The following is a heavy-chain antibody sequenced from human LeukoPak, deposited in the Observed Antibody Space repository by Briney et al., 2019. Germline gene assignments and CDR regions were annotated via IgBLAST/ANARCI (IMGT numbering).Heavy chain of an antibody. CDR3: ARGVTTVEIDY. CDR1: GLTFSSYA. V-gene: IGHV3-30-3*01. J-gene: IGHJ4*02. CDR2: ISYDGSNK. Sequence: GGSLRLSCAASGLTFSSYAMHWVRQAPGKGLEWVAVISYDGSNKYYADSVKGRFTISRDNSKNTLYLQMNSLRAEDTAVYYCARGVTTVEIDYWGQGTLVTVSS. D-gene: IGHD4-23*01.